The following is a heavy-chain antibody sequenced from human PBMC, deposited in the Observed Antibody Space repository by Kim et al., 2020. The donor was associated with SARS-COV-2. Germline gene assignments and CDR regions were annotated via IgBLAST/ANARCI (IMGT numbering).Heavy chain of an antibody. D-gene: IGHD6-13*01. V-gene: IGHV1-46*01. CDR3: ARDQQQLVKYYFDY. Sequence: AQKFQGRVTMTRDTSTSTVYMELSSLRSEDTAVYYCARDQQQLVKYYFDYWGQGTLVTVSS. J-gene: IGHJ4*02.